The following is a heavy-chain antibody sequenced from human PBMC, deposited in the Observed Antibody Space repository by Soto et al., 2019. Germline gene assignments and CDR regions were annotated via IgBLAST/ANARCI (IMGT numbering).Heavy chain of an antibody. CDR2: MNPNSGNT. Sequence: ASVKVSCKASGYTFTSYDINWVRQATGQGLEWMGWMNPNSGNTGYAQKFQGRVTMTRNTSISTAYMELSSLRSEDTAVYYCARRGYSSSWYYYYYGMDVLGQGTTVTVSS. CDR1: GYTFTSYD. J-gene: IGHJ6*02. V-gene: IGHV1-8*01. CDR3: ARRGYSSSWYYYYYGMDV. D-gene: IGHD6-13*01.